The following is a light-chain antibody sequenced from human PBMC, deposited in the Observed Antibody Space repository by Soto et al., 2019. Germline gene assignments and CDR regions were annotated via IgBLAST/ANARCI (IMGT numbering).Light chain of an antibody. CDR2: NNN. CDR1: SSNIGSNT. CDR3: AAWDDSLNGYV. Sequence: QSVLTQPPSASGTPGQRVTISCSGSSSNIGSNTVNWYQQLPGTAPKLLIYNNNQRPSGVPDRFSGSKSGTSASLAISGLQSGGEADYYCAAWDDSLNGYVFGTGTKVTVL. V-gene: IGLV1-44*01. J-gene: IGLJ1*01.